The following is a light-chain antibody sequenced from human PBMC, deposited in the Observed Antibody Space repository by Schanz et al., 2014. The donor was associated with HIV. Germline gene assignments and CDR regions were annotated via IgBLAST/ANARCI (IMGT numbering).Light chain of an antibody. J-gene: IGLJ3*02. Sequence: QSALTQPASVSGSPGQSITISCTGTRSDVGGYNYVSWYQQHPGKAPKLMIYDVTNRPAGVSNRFSGSKSGNTASLTISGLRAEDEASYYCGSYKSASFPWVFGAGTKLTVL. CDR1: RSDVGGYNY. V-gene: IGLV2-14*03. CDR3: GSYKSASFPWV. CDR2: DVT.